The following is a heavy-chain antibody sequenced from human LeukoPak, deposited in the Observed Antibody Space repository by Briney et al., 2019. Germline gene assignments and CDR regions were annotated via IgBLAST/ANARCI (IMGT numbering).Heavy chain of an antibody. CDR2: IRYDGSNK. V-gene: IGHV3-30*02. J-gene: IGHJ4*02. D-gene: IGHD1-7*01. Sequence: PGRSLRLSCAASGFTFSSYGMHWVRQAPGRGLEWVSFIRYDGSNKFYTDSVKGRFTISRDNSKNTLYLQMNSLRAEDTAVYYCAKDGESYGTTGDYFDYWGQGTLVTVSS. CDR3: AKDGESYGTTGDYFDY. CDR1: GFTFSSYG.